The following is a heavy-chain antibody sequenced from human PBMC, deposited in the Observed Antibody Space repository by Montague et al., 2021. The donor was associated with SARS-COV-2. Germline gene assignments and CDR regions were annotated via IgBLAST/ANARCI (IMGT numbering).Heavy chain of an antibody. CDR3: ARDRWEVDTAMAHFDY. CDR1: GFTFSSYA. J-gene: IGHJ4*02. D-gene: IGHD5-18*01. CDR2: ISYDGSNK. Sequence: SLRLSCAASGFTFSSYAMHWVCQAPGKGLEWVAVISYDGSNKYYADSVKGRSTISRDNSKNTLYLQMNSLRAEDTAVYYCARDRWEVDTAMAHFDYWGQGTLVTVSS. V-gene: IGHV3-30-3*01.